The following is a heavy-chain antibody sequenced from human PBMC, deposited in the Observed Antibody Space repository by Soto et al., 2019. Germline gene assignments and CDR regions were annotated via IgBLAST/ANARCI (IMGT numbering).Heavy chain of an antibody. D-gene: IGHD2-21*02. V-gene: IGHV3-23*04. J-gene: IGHJ4*02. Sequence: EVQLVESGGGLVKPGGSLRLSCAASGFTFTRYSMNWVRQAPGKGLEWVSGISGSGGATYYTDSVEGRFTISKDFSKNTVSLQMTGLRVDDTAVYYCARTRTAFYRYYFDSWGQGALVTVSS. CDR2: ISGSGGAT. CDR3: ARTRTAFYRYYFDS. CDR1: GFTFTRYS.